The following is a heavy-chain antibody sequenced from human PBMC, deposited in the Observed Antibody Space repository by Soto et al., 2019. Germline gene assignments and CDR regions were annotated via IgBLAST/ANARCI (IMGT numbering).Heavy chain of an antibody. CDR3: ARHANDFWRGYRNGYYFDY. J-gene: IGHJ4*02. CDR1: GGSISSSGYY. D-gene: IGHD3-3*01. CDR2: IYYSGST. V-gene: IGHV4-39*01. Sequence: SETLSLTCTVSGGSISSSGYYLGWIRQPPGKGLEWIGSIYYSGSTYYNPSLKSPITISVDTSKNQFSLKLSSVTAADTAVYYCARHANDFWRGYRNGYYFDYWGQGTQVTVS.